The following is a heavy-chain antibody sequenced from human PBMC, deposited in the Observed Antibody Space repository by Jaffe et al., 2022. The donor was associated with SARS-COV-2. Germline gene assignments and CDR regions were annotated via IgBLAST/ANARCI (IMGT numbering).Heavy chain of an antibody. CDR2: IYYSGST. J-gene: IGHJ6*02. CDR1: GGSISSSRYY. Sequence: QLQLQESGPGLVKPSETLSLTCTVSGGSISSSRYYWGWIRRPPGKGLEWIGSIYYSGSTYYNPSLKSRVTISVDTSKNQFSLRLSSVTAADTAVYYCARRGPALGEYYYYGLDVWGQGTTVTVSS. V-gene: IGHV4-39*01. D-gene: IGHD3-16*01. CDR3: ARRGPALGEYYYYGLDV.